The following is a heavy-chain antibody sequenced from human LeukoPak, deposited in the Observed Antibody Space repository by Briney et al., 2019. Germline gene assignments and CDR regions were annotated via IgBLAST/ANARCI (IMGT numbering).Heavy chain of an antibody. Sequence: ASVKVSCKASGYTFTSYYMHWVRQAPGQGLEWMGIINPSGGSTSYAQKFQGRVTMTRDMSTSTVYMELSSLRSEDTAAYYCARDRREYSSFDYYYYYMDVWGKGTTVTVSS. CDR3: ARDRREYSSFDYYYYYMDV. V-gene: IGHV1-46*01. CDR2: INPSGGST. CDR1: GYTFTSYY. J-gene: IGHJ6*03. D-gene: IGHD6-6*01.